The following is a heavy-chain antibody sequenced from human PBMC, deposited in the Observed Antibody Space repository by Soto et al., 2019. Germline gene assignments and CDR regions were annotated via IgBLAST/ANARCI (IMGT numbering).Heavy chain of an antibody. CDR2: FYYSGST. J-gene: IGHJ4*02. CDR1: GVSISSSNFY. Sequence: SETLSLTCTVSGVSISSSNFYWGWIRQPPGRGLEWIGNFYYSGSTYYNPSLKSRVTISVDTSKNQFSLNLTSVTAADTAVYYCARRRSALYFDYWGQGTLVTVSS. CDR3: ARRRSALYFDY. V-gene: IGHV4-39*01.